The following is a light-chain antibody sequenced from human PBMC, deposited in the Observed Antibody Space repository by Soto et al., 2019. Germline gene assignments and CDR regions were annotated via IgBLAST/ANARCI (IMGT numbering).Light chain of an antibody. Sequence: EIVLTQSPGTLSLSPGERATLSCRASQSVGNNYLAWYQQKPGQAPRFLIYDASSRATGIPDRFSGSGSVTDFTLTISRLEPEDFAVYYCQQYGSTPRTFGGGTKVEIK. V-gene: IGKV3-20*01. J-gene: IGKJ4*01. CDR2: DAS. CDR3: QQYGSTPRT. CDR1: QSVGNNY.